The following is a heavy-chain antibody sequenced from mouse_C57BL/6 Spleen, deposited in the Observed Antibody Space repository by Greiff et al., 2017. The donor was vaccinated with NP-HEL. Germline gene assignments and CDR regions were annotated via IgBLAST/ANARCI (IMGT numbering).Heavy chain of an antibody. CDR1: GFNIKDDY. V-gene: IGHV14-4*01. CDR3: TTGELGEAWFAY. Sequence: EVQLQQSGAELVRPGASVKLSCTASGFNIKDDYMHWVKQRPEQGLEWIGWIDPENGDTEYASKFQGKATITADTSSHTAYLQLSSLTSEDTAVYYCTTGELGEAWFAYWGQGTLVTVSA. D-gene: IGHD4-1*01. CDR2: IDPENGDT. J-gene: IGHJ3*01.